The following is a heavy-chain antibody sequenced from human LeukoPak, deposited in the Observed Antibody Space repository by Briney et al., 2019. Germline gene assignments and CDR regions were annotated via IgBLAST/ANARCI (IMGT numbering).Heavy chain of an antibody. J-gene: IGHJ6*02. V-gene: IGHV3-43*02. CDR3: AKDITLAYGGNSYYYGMDV. CDR1: GFTFDDYA. CDR2: ISGDGGST. Sequence: GGSLRLSCAASGFTFDDYAMHWVRHAPGKGLEWVSLISGDGGSTYYADPVKGRFTISRDNSKNSLYLQMNSLRTEDTALYYCAKDITLAYGGNSYYYGMDVWGQGTTVTVSS. D-gene: IGHD4-23*01.